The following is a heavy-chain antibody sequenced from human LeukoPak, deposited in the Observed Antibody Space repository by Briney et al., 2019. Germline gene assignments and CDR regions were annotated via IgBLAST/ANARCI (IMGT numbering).Heavy chain of an antibody. V-gene: IGHV3-30-3*01. D-gene: IGHD2-2*01. CDR2: ISYDGSNK. Sequence: GGSLRLSCAASGFTFSSYAMHWVRQAPGKGLEWVAVISYDGSNKYYADPVKGRFTMSRDKSKNTLYLQMSYLRAEDTAVYYCVRAAPGDCSSTSCSLFDNWGQGILVTVSS. J-gene: IGHJ4*02. CDR3: VRAAPGDCSSTSCSLFDN. CDR1: GFTFSSYA.